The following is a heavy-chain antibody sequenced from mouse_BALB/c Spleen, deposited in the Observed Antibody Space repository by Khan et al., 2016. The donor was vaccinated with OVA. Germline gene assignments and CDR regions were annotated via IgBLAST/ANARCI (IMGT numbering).Heavy chain of an antibody. V-gene: IGHV1-26*01. CDR1: GYTFTDYY. Sequence: EVQLQQSGPELVKPGASVKMSCKASGYTFTDYYMKWLKQSHGKSLEWIGDINPNNGDTFYNQKFKDKATLTGDKSSSTAYMQLNSLTSEDSAVYYCARGLFDVWGAGTTVTVSS. CDR2: INPNNGDT. CDR3: ARGLFDV. J-gene: IGHJ1*01.